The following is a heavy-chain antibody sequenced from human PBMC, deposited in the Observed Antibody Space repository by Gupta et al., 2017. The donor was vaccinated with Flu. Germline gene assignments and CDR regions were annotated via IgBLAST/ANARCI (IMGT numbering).Heavy chain of an antibody. D-gene: IGHD2-2*02. CDR2: LSSSGSYI. Sequence: EVQLVESGGGLAKPGGSLRLSCAASGFPFSTYSMHWVRQAPGKGLEWVSSLSSSGSYIYYANSVKGRFTISRDNAKNSVFLQMNSLRAEDTAVYYCARGDCSSSTCYTWNYYYFGIDVWGRGTTVIVSS. CDR3: ARGDCSSSTCYTWNYYYFGIDV. V-gene: IGHV3-21*01. J-gene: IGHJ6*02. CDR1: GFPFSTYS.